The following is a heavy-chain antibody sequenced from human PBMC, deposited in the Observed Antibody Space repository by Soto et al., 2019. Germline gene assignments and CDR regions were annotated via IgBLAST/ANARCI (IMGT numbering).Heavy chain of an antibody. CDR3: AAHSGDSSGYLYYFDY. J-gene: IGHJ4*02. V-gene: IGHV1-69*13. D-gene: IGHD3-22*01. CDR1: GGTFSSYA. Sequence: SVKVSCKASGGTFSSYAISWVRQAPGQGLEWMGGIIPIFGTANYAQKFQGRVTITADESTSTAYMELSSLRSEDTAVYYCAAHSGDSSGYLYYFDYWGQGTLVTVSS. CDR2: IIPIFGTA.